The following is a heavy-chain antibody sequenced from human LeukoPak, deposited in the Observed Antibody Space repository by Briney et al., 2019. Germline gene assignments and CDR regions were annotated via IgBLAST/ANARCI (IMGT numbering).Heavy chain of an antibody. CDR1: GFTFRNYW. CDR2: IKEDGSDK. V-gene: IGHV3-7*05. J-gene: IGHJ4*02. CDR3: AKEGSRRDLLVDY. Sequence: SGGSLRLSCAASGFTFRNYWMSWFRPAPGKGPEWVANIKEDGSDKYYVDSVKGRFTISRDNAKNSLYLQMNSLSPEDTAVYYCAKEGSRRDLLVDYWGQGTLVTVSS.